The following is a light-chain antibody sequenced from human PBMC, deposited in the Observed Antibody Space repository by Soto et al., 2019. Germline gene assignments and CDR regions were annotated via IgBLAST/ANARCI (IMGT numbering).Light chain of an antibody. V-gene: IGKV3-20*01. CDR1: QSLSNSF. CDR2: DTS. Sequence: EIVLTQSPGTLSLSPGERATLSCRASQSLSNSFIAWYQQKPGQAPRLLIYDTSSRATGIPDRFSGSGSGTDFTLYISRLEPEDFAVSFCQQYGTSESIFGQGTRLEIK. J-gene: IGKJ5*01. CDR3: QQYGTSESI.